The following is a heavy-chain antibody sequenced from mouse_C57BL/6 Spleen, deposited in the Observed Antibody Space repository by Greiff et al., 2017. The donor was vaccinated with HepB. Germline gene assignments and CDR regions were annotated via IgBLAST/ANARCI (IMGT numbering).Heavy chain of an antibody. CDR2: IWRGGST. D-gene: IGHD2-5*01. Sequence: VKLQESGPGLVQPSQSLSITCTVSGFSLTSYGVHWVRQSPGKGLEWLGVIWRGGSTDYNAAFMSRLSITKDNSKSQVFFKMNSLQADDTAIYYCAKISNYDWYFDVWGTGTTVTVSS. J-gene: IGHJ1*03. V-gene: IGHV2-5*01. CDR1: GFSLTSYG. CDR3: AKISNYDWYFDV.